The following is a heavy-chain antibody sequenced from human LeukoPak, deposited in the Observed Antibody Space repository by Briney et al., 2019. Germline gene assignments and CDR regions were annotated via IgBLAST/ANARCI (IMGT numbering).Heavy chain of an antibody. V-gene: IGHV3-21*01. CDR1: GFTFSSYN. CDR3: ARVSLGNNYGSGSYDY. Sequence: GGSLRLSCSVSGFTFSSYNMNWVRQAPGKGLEWVSSINSGSTYINYADSVKGRFTISRDNAENSLYLQMSSLRAEDTAVYYCARVSLGNNYGSGSYDYWGQGTLVTVSS. CDR2: INSGSTYI. D-gene: IGHD3-10*01. J-gene: IGHJ4*02.